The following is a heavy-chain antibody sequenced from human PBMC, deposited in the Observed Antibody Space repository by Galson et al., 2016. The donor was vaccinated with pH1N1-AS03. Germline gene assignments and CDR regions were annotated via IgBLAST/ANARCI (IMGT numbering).Heavy chain of an antibody. CDR3: VRSDYEDVDLQGFYFDY. J-gene: IGHJ4*02. CDR1: GLTVSNNY. CDR2: IYNAGST. D-gene: IGHD4/OR15-4a*01. V-gene: IGHV3-53*01. Sequence: SLRLSCAASGLTVSNNYMSWVRQPPGKGLEWVSTIYNAGSTYYAVSVKGRFTISRDNMKNTLSLQMSSLTAEDTAVYYCVRSDYEDVDLQGFYFDYWGQGTLVTVSS.